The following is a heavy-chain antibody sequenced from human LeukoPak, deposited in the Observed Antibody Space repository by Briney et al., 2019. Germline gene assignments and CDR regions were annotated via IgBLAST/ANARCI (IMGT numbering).Heavy chain of an antibody. CDR1: GYTFTSYG. V-gene: IGHV1-18*01. CDR3: ASDSSGHFDY. J-gene: IGHJ4*02. Sequence: ASVKVSCKASGYTFTSYGISWVRQAPGQGLEWMGWISAYNGNTNYAQKLQGRVTITADESTSTAYMELSSLRSEDTAVYYCASDSSGHFDYWGQGTLVTVSS. CDR2: ISAYNGNT. D-gene: IGHD3-22*01.